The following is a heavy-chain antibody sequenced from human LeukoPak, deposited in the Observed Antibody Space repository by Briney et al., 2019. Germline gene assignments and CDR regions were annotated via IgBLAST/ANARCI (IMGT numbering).Heavy chain of an antibody. D-gene: IGHD6-19*01. J-gene: IGHJ3*02. CDR3: AGYSSGWFGAFHI. CDR1: GFTFSTYG. CDR2: IISTGGTI. Sequence: QPGGSLRLSCAASGFTFSTYGIHWIRQAPGKGLEWLSYIISTGGTIYYADSVKGRFTISRDNAKNSLYLQMNSLRAEDTAVYYCAGYSSGWFGAFHIWGQGTMVTVSS. V-gene: IGHV3-48*04.